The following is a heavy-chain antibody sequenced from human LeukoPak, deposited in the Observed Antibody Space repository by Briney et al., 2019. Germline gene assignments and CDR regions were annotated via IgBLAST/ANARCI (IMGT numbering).Heavy chain of an antibody. CDR1: GYTFTSYD. Sequence: GASVKVSCKASGYTFTSYDINWVRQAPGQGLEWMGWINPNSGGTNYAQKFQGWVTMTRDTSISTAYMELSRLRSDDTAVYYCARGGYGYSSSWYGGGYYYGMDVWGQGTTVTVSS. D-gene: IGHD6-13*01. V-gene: IGHV1-2*04. J-gene: IGHJ6*02. CDR3: ARGGYGYSSSWYGGGYYYGMDV. CDR2: INPNSGGT.